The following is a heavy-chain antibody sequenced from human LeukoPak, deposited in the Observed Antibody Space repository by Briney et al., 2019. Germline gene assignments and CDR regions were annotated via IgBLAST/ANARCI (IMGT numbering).Heavy chain of an antibody. Sequence: GGSLRLSCVGSGFTASSTYMTWVRQAPGKGLEWVSAIYSGGGTFYVDSVKGRFTISRDSFKNILYLQMNSLRAEDTALYYCARGPGGYYDYWGQGTLVTVSS. D-gene: IGHD3-10*01. CDR1: GFTASSTY. J-gene: IGHJ4*02. V-gene: IGHV3-53*01. CDR2: IYSGGGT. CDR3: ARGPGGYYDY.